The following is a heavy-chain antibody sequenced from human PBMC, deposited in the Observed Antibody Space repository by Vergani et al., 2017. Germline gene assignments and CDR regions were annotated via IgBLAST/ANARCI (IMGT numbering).Heavy chain of an antibody. CDR2: ISARYPST. J-gene: IGHJ4*02. CDR1: GFTFSACP. V-gene: IGHV3-23*01. CDR3: ARLSYDTTPYLQGGYDC. D-gene: IGHD3-22*01. Sequence: EVQLLQSGGGVIQPGGSVRLSCAAPGFTFSACPMTWARQAPGKGLEWVSAISARYPSTYYADSVKGRFTISRDNSKNMLYLQMNSLRAEDTAVYYCARLSYDTTPYLQGGYDCWGQGTLVSVSS.